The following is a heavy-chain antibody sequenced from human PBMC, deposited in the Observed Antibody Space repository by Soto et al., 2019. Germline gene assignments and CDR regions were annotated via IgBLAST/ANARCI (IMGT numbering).Heavy chain of an antibody. J-gene: IGHJ5*02. V-gene: IGHV4-61*01. Sequence: PSETLSLTCTVSGGSVSSGSYYWSWIRQPPGKGLEWIGYIYYSGSTNYNPSLKSRVTISVDTSKNQFSLKLSSVTAADTAVYHCARIIAPCSSTGGFDPWGQGTLVTVSS. CDR2: IYYSGST. CDR1: GGSVSSGSYY. D-gene: IGHD6-6*01. CDR3: ARIIAPCSSTGGFDP.